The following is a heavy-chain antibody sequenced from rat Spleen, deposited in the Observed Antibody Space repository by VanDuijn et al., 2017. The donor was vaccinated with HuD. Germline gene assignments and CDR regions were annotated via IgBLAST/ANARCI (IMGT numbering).Heavy chain of an antibody. Sequence: EVQLAESGGGLVQPGRSLKLSCAASGFTFSDYYMAWVRQAPTKGLEWVASISYDGGSTYYRDSVKGRFTISRDNAKSSLYLQMDSLRSEDTATYYCTTDRGLYYSSYVMDAWGQGASVTVSS. CDR1: GFTFSDYY. D-gene: IGHD1-2*01. J-gene: IGHJ4*01. CDR3: TTDRGLYYSSYVMDA. CDR2: ISYDGGST. V-gene: IGHV5-20*01.